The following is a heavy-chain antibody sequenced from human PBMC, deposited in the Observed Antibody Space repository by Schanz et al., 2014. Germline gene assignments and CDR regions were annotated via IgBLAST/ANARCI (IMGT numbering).Heavy chain of an antibody. CDR1: GFTFNFYG. CDR2: ISGSGGDT. Sequence: EVQLVESGGGLVKPGRSLRLSCAASGFTFNFYGIHWVRQAPGKGLEWVSAISGSGGDTYYADSVKGRFTISRDNSKNSLYLQMNSLRAEDTAVYYCAKDQGSYGSGSYSYFDYWGQGTLATDSS. D-gene: IGHD3-10*01. CDR3: AKDQGSYGSGSYSYFDY. V-gene: IGHV3-23*04. J-gene: IGHJ4*02.